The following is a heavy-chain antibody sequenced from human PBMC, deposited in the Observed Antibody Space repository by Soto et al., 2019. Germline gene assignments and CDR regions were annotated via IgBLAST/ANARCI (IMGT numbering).Heavy chain of an antibody. J-gene: IGHJ4*02. Sequence: QVQLQESGPGLVKPSETLSLTCTVSGGSISSYYWSWIRQPAGKGLEWIGRIYTSGSSNYNPSLMSRVAMLVDTSKNQFSLKLSSVTAADTAVYYCATVSSGWYWGFDYWGQGTLVTVSS. CDR2: IYTSGSS. V-gene: IGHV4-4*07. CDR1: GGSISSYY. D-gene: IGHD6-19*01. CDR3: ATVSSGWYWGFDY.